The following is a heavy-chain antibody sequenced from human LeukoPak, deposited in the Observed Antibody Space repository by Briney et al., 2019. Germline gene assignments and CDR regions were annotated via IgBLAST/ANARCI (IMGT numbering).Heavy chain of an antibody. V-gene: IGHV5-51*01. Sequence: KAGESLKISCKGSGYSFTSYWIGWVRQMPGKGLEWMGIIYPGDSDTRYSPSFQGQVTISADKSISTAYLQWSSLKASDTAMYYCARQVLYGDYYYYMDVWGKGTTVTVSS. CDR3: ARQVLYGDYYYYMDV. CDR1: GYSFTSYW. CDR2: IYPGDSDT. J-gene: IGHJ6*03. D-gene: IGHD4-17*01.